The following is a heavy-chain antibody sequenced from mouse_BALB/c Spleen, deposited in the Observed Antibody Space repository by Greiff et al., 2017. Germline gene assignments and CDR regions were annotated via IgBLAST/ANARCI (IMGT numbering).Heavy chain of an antibody. CDR1: GYTFTDYN. V-gene: IGHV1S29*02. CDR2: IYPYNGGT. Sequence: EVQLQQSGPELVKPGASVKISCKASGYTFTDYNMHWVKQSHGKSLEWIGYIYPYNGGTGYNQKFKSKATLTVDNSSSTAYMELRSLTSEDSAVYYCASRGLYGSSYGFAYWGQGTLVTVSA. CDR3: ASRGLYGSSYGFAY. J-gene: IGHJ3*01. D-gene: IGHD1-1*01.